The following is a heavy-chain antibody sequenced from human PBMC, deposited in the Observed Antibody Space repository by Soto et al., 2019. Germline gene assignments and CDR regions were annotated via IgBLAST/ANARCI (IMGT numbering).Heavy chain of an antibody. D-gene: IGHD2-2*02. CDR2: INHSGST. Sequence: SEALSLTCAVCGGSFSGYYWSWIRQPPGKGLEWMGEINHSGSTNYSPSLKSRVTISVDTSKNQFSLKLSSVTAADTAVYYCARADVVVPAAISRPYYFDYWGERSLVTVSS. J-gene: IGHJ4*02. CDR3: ARADVVVPAAISRPYYFDY. CDR1: GGSFSGYY. V-gene: IGHV4-34*01.